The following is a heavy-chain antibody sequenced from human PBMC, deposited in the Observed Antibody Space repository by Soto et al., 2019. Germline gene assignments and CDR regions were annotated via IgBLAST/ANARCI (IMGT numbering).Heavy chain of an antibody. Sequence: EASVKVSCKVSGYTLTELSMHWVRQAPGKGLEWMGGFDPEDGETIYAQKFQGRVTMTEDTSTDTAYMELSSLRSEDTAVYYCATLAAAGTRLGYYYYYMDVWGKGTTVTVSS. V-gene: IGHV1-24*01. CDR1: GYTLTELS. J-gene: IGHJ6*03. CDR2: FDPEDGET. D-gene: IGHD6-13*01. CDR3: ATLAAAGTRLGYYYYYMDV.